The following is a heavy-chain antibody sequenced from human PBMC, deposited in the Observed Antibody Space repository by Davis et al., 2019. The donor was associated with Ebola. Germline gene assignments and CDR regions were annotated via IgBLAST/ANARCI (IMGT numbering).Heavy chain of an antibody. Sequence: GGSLRLSCAASGLSVSDAWMGWVRQAPGKGLEPIGRIKDKIYYGAIDYAAPVKGRFTISRDESKNTVSLRMDSLKTEDTSVYFCTTDRGLEARPLFDWWGQGTLVTVSS. CDR2: IKDKIYYGAI. CDR3: TTDRGLEARPLFDW. J-gene: IGHJ4*02. V-gene: IGHV3-15*01. D-gene: IGHD6-6*01. CDR1: GLSVSDAW.